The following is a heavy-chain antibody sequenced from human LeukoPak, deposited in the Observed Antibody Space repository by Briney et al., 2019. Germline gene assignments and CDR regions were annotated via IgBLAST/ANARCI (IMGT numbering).Heavy chain of an antibody. J-gene: IGHJ6*02. Sequence: SETLSLTCAVYGGSFSGYYWSWIRQPPGKGLEWIGEINHSGSTNYNPSLKSRVTISVDTSKNQFSLKLSSVTAADTAVYYCARLTYSSGWYSEYYYYGMDVWGQGTTVTVSS. V-gene: IGHV4-34*01. CDR1: GGSFSGYY. CDR3: ARLTYSSGWYSEYYYYGMDV. CDR2: INHSGST. D-gene: IGHD6-19*01.